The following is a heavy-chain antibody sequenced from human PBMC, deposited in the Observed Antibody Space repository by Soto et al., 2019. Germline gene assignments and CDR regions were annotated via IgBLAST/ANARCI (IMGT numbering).Heavy chain of an antibody. V-gene: IGHV4-31*03. CDR3: ARGGGPRDQLPSKLWFDP. D-gene: IGHD2-2*01. J-gene: IGHJ5*02. CDR2: IYYGGST. Sequence: QVQLQESGPGLVKPSQTLSLTCTVSGGSISSGGYYWSWIRQHPGKGLEWIGYIYYGGSTYYNPSLKSRVTISVDTSKNQFSLKLSSVTAADTAVYYCARGGGPRDQLPSKLWFDPWGQGTLVTVSS. CDR1: GGSISSGGYY.